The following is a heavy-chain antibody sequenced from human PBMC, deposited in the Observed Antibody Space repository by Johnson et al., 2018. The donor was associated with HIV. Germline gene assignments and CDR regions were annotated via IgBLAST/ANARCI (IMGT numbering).Heavy chain of an antibody. CDR2: ISTSGSTI. V-gene: IGHV3-11*04. CDR1: GFIFSDYY. CDR3: ARGRYAFEI. Sequence: MQLVESGGGLVRPGGSLRLSCAASGFIFSDYYMSWIRQAPGRGLDWVSYISTSGSTINYADFVKGRFTISRDNAKKSLYLQMNSLRAEDTAVYYCARGRYAFEIWGQGTMVTVSS. J-gene: IGHJ3*02.